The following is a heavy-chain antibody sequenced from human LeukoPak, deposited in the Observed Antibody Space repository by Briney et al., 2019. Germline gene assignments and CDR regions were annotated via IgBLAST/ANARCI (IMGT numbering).Heavy chain of an antibody. D-gene: IGHD3-3*01. V-gene: IGHV3-48*01. CDR3: ARDGTYYDFWSGYYRSSYYYYMDV. CDR1: GFTFSSYA. Sequence: GGSLRLSCAASGFTFSSYAMSWIRQAPGKGLEWVSYISSSSSTIYYADSVKGRFTISRDNAKNSLYLQMNSLRAEDTAVYYCARDGTYYDFWSGYYRSSYYYYMDVWGKGTTVTVSS. CDR2: ISSSSSTI. J-gene: IGHJ6*03.